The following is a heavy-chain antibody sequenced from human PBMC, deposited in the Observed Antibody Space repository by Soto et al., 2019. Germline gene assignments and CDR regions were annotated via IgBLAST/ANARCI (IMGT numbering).Heavy chain of an antibody. J-gene: IGHJ4*02. CDR3: ATAGNYRFDN. CDR1: GYTLTHYY. CDR2: INPDGRTI. D-gene: IGHD1-1*01. Sequence: SCKASGYTLTHYYMHWVRQAPGEGLVWVSRINPDGRTINYADSVKGRFTISRDNAKDTLYLQMNILRVEDTAVYFCATAGNYRFDNWGLGTLVTVSS. V-gene: IGHV3-74*01.